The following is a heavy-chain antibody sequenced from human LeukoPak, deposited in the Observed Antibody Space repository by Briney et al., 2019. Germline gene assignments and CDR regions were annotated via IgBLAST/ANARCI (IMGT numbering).Heavy chain of an antibody. CDR2: IIPMFDRA. J-gene: IGHJ5*02. CDR1: GGTFSSYT. CDR3: SGDLSLHHDS. V-gene: IGHV1-69*08. Sequence: ASVKVSCKASGGTFSSYTINWVRQAPGQGLEWVGRIIPMFDRANYAQNFQGRVTITADKSTTTVYMEMTSLRYEDTAVYYCSGDLSLHHDSWGQGTLVTVSS. D-gene: IGHD3-16*01.